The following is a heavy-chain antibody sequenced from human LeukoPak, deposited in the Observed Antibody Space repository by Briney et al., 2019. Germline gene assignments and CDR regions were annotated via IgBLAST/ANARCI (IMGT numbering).Heavy chain of an antibody. CDR2: ISAYNGNT. Sequence: ASVKVSCKASGYTVTSYGISWVRQAPGQGLEWMGWISAYNGNTNYAQKFQGRVTMTRDTSISTAYMELSRLRSDDTAVYYCARATYYYDSSGPNDYYFDYWGQGTLVTVSS. D-gene: IGHD3-22*01. J-gene: IGHJ4*02. CDR3: ARATYYYDSSGPNDYYFDY. CDR1: GYTVTSYG. V-gene: IGHV1-18*01.